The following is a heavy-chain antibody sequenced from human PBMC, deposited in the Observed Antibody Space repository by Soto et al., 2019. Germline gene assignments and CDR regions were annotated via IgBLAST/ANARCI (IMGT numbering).Heavy chain of an antibody. CDR3: AREEVAATRYYYYYGMDV. J-gene: IGHJ6*02. V-gene: IGHV3-30-3*01. D-gene: IGHD2-15*01. CDR2: ISYDGSNK. Sequence: QVQLVESGGGVVQPGRSLRLSCAASGFTFSSYAMHWVRQAPGKGLEWVAVISYDGSNKYYADSVKGRFTISRDNSKNTLYQQMNRLRADDTAVYYCAREEVAATRYYYYYGMDVWGQGTTVTVSS. CDR1: GFTFSSYA.